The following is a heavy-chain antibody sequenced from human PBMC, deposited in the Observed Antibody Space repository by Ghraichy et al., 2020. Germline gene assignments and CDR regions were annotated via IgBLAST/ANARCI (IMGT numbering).Heavy chain of an antibody. CDR3: TTLHY. J-gene: IGHJ4*02. CDR1: GFNFGDYW. CDR2: INSDGTII. V-gene: IGHV3-74*01. Sequence: GGSLRLSCAASGFNFGDYWMHWVRQVPGKGLVWVSHINSDGTIIDYTDSVKGRFTISRDNAKNTLYLLMNSLRVDDTGLYYCTTLHYWGQGTPVTVSS.